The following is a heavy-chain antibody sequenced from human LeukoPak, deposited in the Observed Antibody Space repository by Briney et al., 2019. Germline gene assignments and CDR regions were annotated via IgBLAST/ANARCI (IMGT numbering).Heavy chain of an antibody. CDR3: AKGVTTVTTRYFDY. CDR1: GFTFSIYA. Sequence: GGSLRLFCAASGFTFSIYAMSWVRHAPGKGLEWVSTISGSGSNTYYADSVKGRFSISRDNSKNTLYLQMNSLRAEDTAVYYCAKGVTTVTTRYFDYWGQGTLVTVSS. J-gene: IGHJ4*02. D-gene: IGHD4-17*01. CDR2: ISGSGSNT. V-gene: IGHV3-23*01.